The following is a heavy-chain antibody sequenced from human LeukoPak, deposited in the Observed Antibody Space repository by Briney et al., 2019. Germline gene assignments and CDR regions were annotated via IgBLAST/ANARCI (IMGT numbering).Heavy chain of an antibody. CDR1: GSTFSSYA. J-gene: IGHJ4*02. CDR2: ISGSGGST. D-gene: IGHD3-22*01. V-gene: IGHV3-23*01. Sequence: GGSLRLSCAASGSTFSSYAMSWVRQAPGKGLEWVSAISGSGGSTYYADSVKGRFTISRDNSKNTLYLQMNSLGAEDTAVYYCAKPSEGMIVVVMYFDYWGQGTLVTVSS. CDR3: AKPSEGMIVVVMYFDY.